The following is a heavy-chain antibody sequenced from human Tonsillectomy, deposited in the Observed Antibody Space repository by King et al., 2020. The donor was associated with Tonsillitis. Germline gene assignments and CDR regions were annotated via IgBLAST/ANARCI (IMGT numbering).Heavy chain of an antibody. Sequence: VQLVESGGGVVQPGRSLRLSCAASGFTFSSYGMHWVRQAPGKGLEWVADIWYNGSKKYYADSAKGRFTISRDNSKNTLYLQMNSLRAEDTAVYYCARDGRSYYYFDYWGLGTLVTVSS. J-gene: IGHJ4*02. V-gene: IGHV3-33*08. CDR2: IWYNGSKK. CDR3: ARDGRSYYYFDY. D-gene: IGHD1-26*01. CDR1: GFTFSSYG.